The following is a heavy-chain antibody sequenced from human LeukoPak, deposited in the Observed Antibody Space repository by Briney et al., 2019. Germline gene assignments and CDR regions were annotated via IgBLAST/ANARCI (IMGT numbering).Heavy chain of an antibody. CDR2: IKQDGSEK. J-gene: IGHJ3*02. Sequence: PGGSLRLSCAASGFTFSSYWMSWVRQAPGKGLEWVANIKQDGSEKYYVDSVKGRFTISRDNAKNSLYLQMNSLRAEDTAVYYCAREPKYDFISYCSGGICYLGGAFDIWGQGTMVTVSS. CDR3: AREPKYDFISYCSGGICYLGGAFDI. D-gene: IGHD2-15*01. V-gene: IGHV3-7*01. CDR1: GFTFSSYW.